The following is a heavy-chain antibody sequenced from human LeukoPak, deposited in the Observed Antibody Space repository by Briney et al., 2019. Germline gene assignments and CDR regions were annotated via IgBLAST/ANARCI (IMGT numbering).Heavy chain of an antibody. D-gene: IGHD4-23*01. J-gene: IGHJ3*02. Sequence: GGSLRLSCAASGFTFSSYGMHWVRQAPGKGLEWVAVISYDGSNEYYADSVKGRFTISRDNSKNTLYLQVNSLTAEDTAVYYCARGNSDAFDIWGQGTMVTVSS. CDR1: GFTFSSYG. CDR2: ISYDGSNE. V-gene: IGHV3-33*01. CDR3: ARGNSDAFDI.